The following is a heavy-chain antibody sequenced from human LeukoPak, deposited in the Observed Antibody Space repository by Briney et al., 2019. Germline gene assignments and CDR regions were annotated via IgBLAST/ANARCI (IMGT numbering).Heavy chain of an antibody. CDR3: ARAGRYGVTNWFDP. CDR1: GFTFSSYA. J-gene: IGHJ5*02. CDR2: ISGSGGST. D-gene: IGHD2-21*02. Sequence: PGGSLRLSCAASGFTFSSYAMSWVRQAPGKGLEWVSAISGSGGSTYYADSVKGRFTISRDNSKNTLYLQMNSLRAEDTAVYYCARAGRYGVTNWFDPWGQGTLVTVSS. V-gene: IGHV3-23*01.